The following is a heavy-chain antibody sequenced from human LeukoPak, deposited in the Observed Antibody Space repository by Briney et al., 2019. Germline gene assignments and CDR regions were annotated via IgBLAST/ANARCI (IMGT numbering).Heavy chain of an antibody. CDR3: ARGYCSGGSCYLNAFDI. J-gene: IGHJ3*02. V-gene: IGHV3-21*01. CDR1: GFTFSSYS. Sequence: GGSLRLSCSASGFTFSSYSMNWVRQAPGKGLEWVSSISTGSSYIFYADSVKGRFTISRDNAKNSLYLQMNSLRAEDTAVYYCARGYCSGGSCYLNAFDIWGQGTMVTVSS. D-gene: IGHD2-15*01. CDR2: ISTGSSYI.